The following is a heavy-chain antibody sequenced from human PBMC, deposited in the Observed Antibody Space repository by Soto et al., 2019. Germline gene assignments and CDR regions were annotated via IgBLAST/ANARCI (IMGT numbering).Heavy chain of an antibody. V-gene: IGHV4-61*01. J-gene: IGHJ4*02. Sequence: SETLSLTCTASGGSVSSGSYYWSWIRQPPGKGLEWIGYIYYSGSTNYNPSLKSRVTISVDTSKNLFSLKLSSVTAADTAVYYCARYRYYDFWSGYPYYFDYWGQGTLVTAPQ. CDR2: IYYSGST. CDR1: GGSVSSGSYY. CDR3: ARYRYYDFWSGYPYYFDY. D-gene: IGHD3-3*01.